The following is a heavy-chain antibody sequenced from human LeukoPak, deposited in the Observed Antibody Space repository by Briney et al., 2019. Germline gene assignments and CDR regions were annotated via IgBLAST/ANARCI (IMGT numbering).Heavy chain of an antibody. Sequence: KPSETLSLTCAVYGGSFSGYYWSWIRQPPGKGLEWIGEINHSGSTNYNPSLKSRVTISVDTSKNQFSLKPSSVTAADTAVYYCARGLGAAAVIDYWGQGTLVTVSS. V-gene: IGHV4-34*01. CDR3: ARGLGAAAVIDY. CDR1: GGSFSGYY. D-gene: IGHD6-13*01. CDR2: INHSGST. J-gene: IGHJ4*02.